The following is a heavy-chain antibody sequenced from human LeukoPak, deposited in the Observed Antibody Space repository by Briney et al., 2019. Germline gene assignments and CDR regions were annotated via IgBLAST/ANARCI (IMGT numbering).Heavy chain of an antibody. CDR2: IYYSGST. J-gene: IGHJ3*02. CDR1: GDSISSYY. Sequence: SETLSLTCTVSGDSISSYYWSWIRQSPRKGLEWIGYIYYSGSTNYNPALESRVTILVDTSKNQFSLKVRSVTAADTAVYYCARIMTEAFDIWGQGTMVTVSS. CDR3: ARIMTEAFDI. V-gene: IGHV4-59*01.